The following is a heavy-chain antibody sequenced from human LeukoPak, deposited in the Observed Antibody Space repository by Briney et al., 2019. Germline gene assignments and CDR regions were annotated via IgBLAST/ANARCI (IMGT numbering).Heavy chain of an antibody. CDR2: ISSSGSTI. J-gene: IGHJ2*01. V-gene: IGHV3-48*03. CDR1: GFTFSSYE. Sequence: GGSLRLSCAASGFTFSSYEMNWVRQAPGKGLEWVSYISSSGSTIYYADSVKGRFTISRDNGKNSLYLQMNSLRAEDTAVYYCARDGLAAATLHWCFDLWGRGTLVTVSS. CDR3: ARDGLAAATLHWCFDL. D-gene: IGHD2-15*01.